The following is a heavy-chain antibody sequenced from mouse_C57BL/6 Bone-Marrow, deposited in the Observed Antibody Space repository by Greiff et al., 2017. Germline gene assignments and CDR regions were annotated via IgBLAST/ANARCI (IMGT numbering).Heavy chain of an antibody. CDR1: GYAFSSSW. CDR3: AIIPNNNGSSYPDY. V-gene: IGHV1-82*01. J-gene: IGHJ2*01. Sequence: VQLQQSGPELVKPGASVKISCKASGYAFSSSWMNWVKQRPGKGLEWIGRIYPGDGDTNYNGKFKGKATLTADKSSSTAYMQLSSLTSEVSAVYFCAIIPNNNGSSYPDYGGKGTTLRVSS. CDR2: IYPGDGDT. D-gene: IGHD1-1*01.